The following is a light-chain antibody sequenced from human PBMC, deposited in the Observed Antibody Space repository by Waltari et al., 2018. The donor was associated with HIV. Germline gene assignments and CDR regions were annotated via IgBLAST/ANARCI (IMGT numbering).Light chain of an antibody. CDR1: EDIGDK. V-gene: IGKV3-15*01. CDR3: QQYSTWPRT. CDR2: RAS. J-gene: IGKJ1*01. Sequence: MMQSPATLSVSPGETVTFFCGSSEDIGDKLAWYQQKRGRAPRLLVSRASSRATGVPARFSARGSGTDFTFTITGLQSNDSAVYFCQQYSTWPRTFGQGTLV.